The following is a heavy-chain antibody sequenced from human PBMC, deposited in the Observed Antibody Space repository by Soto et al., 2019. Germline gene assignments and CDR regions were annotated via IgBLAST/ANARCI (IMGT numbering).Heavy chain of an antibody. Sequence: ASVKVSCKASGYTFTGYYMHWVRQAPGQGLEWMGWINPNSGGTNYAQKFQGWVTMTRDTSISTAYMELSRLRSDDAAVYYCARGGLPTVTTRYYIDYSGQGTLVTVST. V-gene: IGHV1-2*04. D-gene: IGHD4-17*01. J-gene: IGHJ4*02. CDR2: INPNSGGT. CDR3: ARGGLPTVTTRYYIDY. CDR1: GYTFTGYY.